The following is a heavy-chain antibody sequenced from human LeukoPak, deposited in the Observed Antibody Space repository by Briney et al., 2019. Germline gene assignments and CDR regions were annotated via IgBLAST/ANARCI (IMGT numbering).Heavy chain of an antibody. V-gene: IGHV4-30-4*01. CDR2: IYYSGST. CDR1: GGSISSGDYY. D-gene: IGHD2-2*01. J-gene: IGHJ5*02. CDR3: AREEAQIVVVPAAMVRWFDP. Sequence: PSETLSLTCTVSGGSISSGDYYWSWIRQPPGKGLEWIGYIYYSGSTYYNPSLKSRVTISVDTSKNQFSLKLSSVTAADTAVYYCAREEAQIVVVPAAMVRWFDPWGQGTLVTVSS.